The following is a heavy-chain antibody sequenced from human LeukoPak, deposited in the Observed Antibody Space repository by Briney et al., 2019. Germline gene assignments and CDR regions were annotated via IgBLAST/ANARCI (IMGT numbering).Heavy chain of an antibody. CDR1: GYTFTSYG. J-gene: IGHJ4*02. CDR2: INPSGGST. Sequence: ASVKVSCKASGYTFTSYGISWVRQAPGQGLEWMGIINPSGGSTSYAQKFQGRVTMTRDTSTSTVYMELSSLRSEDTAVYYCARAADTAMVPEDYFDYWGQGTLVTVSS. V-gene: IGHV1-46*03. CDR3: ARAADTAMVPEDYFDY. D-gene: IGHD5-18*01.